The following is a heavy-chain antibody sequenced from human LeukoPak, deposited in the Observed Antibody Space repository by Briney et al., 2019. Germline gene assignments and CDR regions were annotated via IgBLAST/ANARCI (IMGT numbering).Heavy chain of an antibody. Sequence: GGSLRLSCAASGFTFSDYYMSWIRQAPGKGLEWVSYISSSGSTIYYADSVKGRFTISRDNSKNTLYLQMNSLRAEDTAVYYCARSRLSEYYFDYWGQGTLVTVSS. CDR2: ISSSGSTI. CDR3: ARSRLSEYYFDY. CDR1: GFTFSDYY. V-gene: IGHV3-11*04. D-gene: IGHD6-25*01. J-gene: IGHJ4*02.